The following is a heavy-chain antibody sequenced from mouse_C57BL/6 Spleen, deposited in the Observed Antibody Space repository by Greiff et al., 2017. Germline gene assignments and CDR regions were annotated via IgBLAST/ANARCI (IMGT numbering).Heavy chain of an antibody. V-gene: IGHV1-82*01. CDR2: IYPGDGDT. D-gene: IGHD4-1*01. CDR1: GYAFSSSW. Sequence: QVQLQQSGPELVKPGASVKISCKASGYAFSSSWMNWVKQRPGKGLEWIGRIYPGDGDTNYNGKFKGKATLTAAKSSSTAYMQLSSLTSEDSAVYFCARADGLGRGYWGQGTTLTVSS. CDR3: ARADGLGRGY. J-gene: IGHJ2*01.